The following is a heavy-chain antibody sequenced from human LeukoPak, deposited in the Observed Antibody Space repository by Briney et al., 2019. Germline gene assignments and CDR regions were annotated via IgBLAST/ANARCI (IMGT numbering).Heavy chain of an antibody. Sequence: HSGGSLRLSCAASGFTFSSYEMNWVRQAPGKGLEWVSYISSSGSTIYYADSVKGRFTISRGNAKNSLYLQMNSLRAEDTAVYYCAPDGTTGDYWGQGTLVTVSS. D-gene: IGHD1-1*01. CDR2: ISSSGSTI. CDR1: GFTFSSYE. J-gene: IGHJ4*02. V-gene: IGHV3-48*03. CDR3: APDGTTGDY.